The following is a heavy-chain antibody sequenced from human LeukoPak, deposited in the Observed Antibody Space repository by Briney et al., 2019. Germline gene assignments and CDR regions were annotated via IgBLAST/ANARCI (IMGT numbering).Heavy chain of an antibody. Sequence: SETLSLTCTVSGGSISSYYWSWIRQPPGKGLEWIGYIYYSGSTNYNPSLESRVTISVDTSKNQFSLKLSSVTAADTAVYYCARAQLVREYYFDYWGQGTLVTVSS. CDR1: GGSISSYY. CDR3: ARAQLVREYYFDY. V-gene: IGHV4-59*01. CDR2: IYYSGST. D-gene: IGHD6-6*01. J-gene: IGHJ4*02.